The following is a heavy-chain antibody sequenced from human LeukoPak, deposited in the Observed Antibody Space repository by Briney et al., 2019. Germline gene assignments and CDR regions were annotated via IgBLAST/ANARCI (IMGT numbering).Heavy chain of an antibody. CDR1: GFTFSSYA. Sequence: GGSLRLSCAASGFTFSSYAMSWVRQAPGKGLEWVSAISGSGGSTYYADSAKGRFTISRDNSKNTLYLHMNSLIAEATAVCYFAKGSWNYAGERFNNSGQRTLVTVSS. CDR2: ISGSGGST. J-gene: IGHJ4*02. D-gene: IGHD1-7*01. V-gene: IGHV3-23*01. CDR3: AKGSWNYAGERFNN.